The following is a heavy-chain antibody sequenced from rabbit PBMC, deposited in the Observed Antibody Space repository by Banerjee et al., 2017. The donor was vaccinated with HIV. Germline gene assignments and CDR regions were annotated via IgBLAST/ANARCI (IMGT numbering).Heavy chain of an antibody. CDR2: SYSGDGNT. CDR3: ARGTGTLPL. CDR1: GSDISSSYY. Sequence: QQQLQESGGGLVKPGGTLTLTCTASGSDISSSYYMCWVRQAPGKGLEWIACSYSGDGNTYYASWVNGRFTISRSTSLNTVDLKMTSLTAADTATYFCARGTGTLPLWGPGTLVTVS. J-gene: IGHJ4*01. V-gene: IGHV1S43*01. D-gene: IGHD5-1*01.